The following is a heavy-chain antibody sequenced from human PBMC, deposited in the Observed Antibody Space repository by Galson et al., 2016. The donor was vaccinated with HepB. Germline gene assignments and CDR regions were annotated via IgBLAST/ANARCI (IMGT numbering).Heavy chain of an antibody. V-gene: IGHV6-1*01. Sequence: CAISGDSVSSNDAIWNWIRQSPSRGLEWLGRTYYRSKWYNHYAVSVKSRITIDPDTSRNQISLQLNSVTPEDTAVYYCARDTITWDGLGTEYFHHWGQGTLVTVSS. D-gene: IGHD5-12*01. CDR2: TYYRSKWYN. J-gene: IGHJ1*01. CDR3: ARDTITWDGLGTEYFHH. CDR1: GDSVSSNDAI.